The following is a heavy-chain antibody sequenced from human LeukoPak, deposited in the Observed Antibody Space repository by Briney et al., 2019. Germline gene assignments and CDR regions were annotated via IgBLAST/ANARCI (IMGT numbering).Heavy chain of an antibody. V-gene: IGHV3-48*04. CDR1: GLPFSSYG. CDR3: ARDRSSGGAFDI. J-gene: IGHJ3*02. CDR2: ITSSGSTI. D-gene: IGHD3-10*01. Sequence: GGSLRLSCAASGLPFSSYGMHWVRQAPGKGLEWISYITSSGSTIHYADSVKGRFTISRDNAKNSVYLEMNDLRLEDTALYYCARDRSSGGAFDIWGRGTMVTVSS.